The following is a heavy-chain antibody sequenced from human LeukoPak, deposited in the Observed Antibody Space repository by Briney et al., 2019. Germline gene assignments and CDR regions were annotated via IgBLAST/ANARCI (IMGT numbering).Heavy chain of an antibody. J-gene: IGHJ4*02. V-gene: IGHV4-59*01. D-gene: IGHD3-22*01. CDR3: AREVTYYYDSSGSFDY. CDR2: IYYSGST. CDR1: GGSISSYY. Sequence: SETLSLSCTVSGGSISSYYWSWIRQPAGKGLEWIGYIYYSGSTNYNPSLKSRVTISVDTSKNQFSLKLSSVTAADTAVYYCAREVTYYYDSSGSFDYWGQGTLVTVSS.